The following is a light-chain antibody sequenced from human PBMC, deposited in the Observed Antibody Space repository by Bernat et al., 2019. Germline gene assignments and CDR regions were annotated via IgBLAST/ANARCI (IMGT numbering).Light chain of an antibody. CDR3: QGWDSSRDHDV. Sequence: SYVLTQPPSVSVAPGKTARITCGGNNIGTKSVHWYQQKPGQAPVLVIYSDSGRPSGIPERFSGSNSGNTATLTISRVEAGDEADYDCQGWDSSRDHDVCGTRSKVTVL. CDR1: NIGTKS. J-gene: IGLJ1*01. V-gene: IGLV3-21*04. CDR2: SDS.